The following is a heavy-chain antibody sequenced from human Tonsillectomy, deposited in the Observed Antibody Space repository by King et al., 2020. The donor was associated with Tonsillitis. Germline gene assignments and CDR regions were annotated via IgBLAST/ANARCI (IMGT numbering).Heavy chain of an antibody. CDR3: AKVVNCGGDCYSLFNY. Sequence: VQLVESGGGLVQPGGSLRLSCAASGFTFSSSVMGWVRQSPGKGLEWVSAISSDGSNTNYADSVKGRFTISRDNSKNTLYLQMNSLRADDTAVYYCAKVVNCGGDCYSLFNYWGQGTLVTVSS. J-gene: IGHJ4*02. CDR1: GFTFSSSV. D-gene: IGHD2-21*02. V-gene: IGHV3-23*04. CDR2: ISSDGSNT.